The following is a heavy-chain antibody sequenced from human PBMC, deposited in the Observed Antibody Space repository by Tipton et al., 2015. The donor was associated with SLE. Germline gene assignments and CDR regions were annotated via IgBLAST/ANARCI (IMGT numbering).Heavy chain of an antibody. D-gene: IGHD4-17*01. J-gene: IGHJ4*02. Sequence: SLRLSCAASGFTFDDYAMHWVRQAPGKGLEWVSGISWNSGSIGYADSVKGRFTISRDNAKNSLYLQMNSLRAEDTAVYYCAKEHDYGDYFDYWGQGTLVTVSS. CDR2: ISWNSGSI. CDR3: AKEHDYGDYFDY. V-gene: IGHV3-9*01. CDR1: GFTFDDYA.